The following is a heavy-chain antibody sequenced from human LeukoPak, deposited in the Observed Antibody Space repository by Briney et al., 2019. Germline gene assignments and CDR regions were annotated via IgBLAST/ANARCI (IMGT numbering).Heavy chain of an antibody. CDR3: ASSYYYGSGSYLE. CDR2: IYTSGST. V-gene: IGHV4-61*09. D-gene: IGHD3-10*01. CDR1: GGSISSGSYY. J-gene: IGHJ4*02. Sequence: SETLSLTCTVSGGSISSGSYYWSWIRQPAGKGLEWIGHIYTSGSTNYNPSLKSRVTISVDTSKNQFSLKLSSVTAADTAVYYCASSYYYGSGSYLEWGQGTLVTVSS.